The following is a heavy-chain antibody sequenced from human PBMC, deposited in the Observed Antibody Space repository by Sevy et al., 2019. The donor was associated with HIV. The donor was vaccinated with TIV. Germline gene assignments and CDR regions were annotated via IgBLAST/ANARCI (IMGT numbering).Heavy chain of an antibody. Sequence: GGSLRLSCAASAFTFKNYAMTWVRQAPGKGLQWISSISGSGGDTKYADSVKGRFTISRDNSKNTLYLQMNSRRAEDTAVYYCAKDQGDYIWGTYRHWGQGTLVTVSS. CDR1: AFTFKNYA. D-gene: IGHD3-16*02. J-gene: IGHJ4*02. V-gene: IGHV3-23*01. CDR3: AKDQGDYIWGTYRH. CDR2: ISGSGGDT.